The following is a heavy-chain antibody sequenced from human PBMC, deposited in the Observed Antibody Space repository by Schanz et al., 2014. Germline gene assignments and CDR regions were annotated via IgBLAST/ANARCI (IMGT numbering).Heavy chain of an antibody. CDR2: IKQDGSEK. CDR3: ARGVRIDY. Sequence: VYLVESGGDLVKPGGSLRLSCAASGFIFSAYTMNWVRQPPGKGLEWVANIKQDGSEKYYVDSVKGRFTISRDNAKNSLYLQMNSLTAEDTAVYYCARGVRIDYWGQGTLVTVSS. V-gene: IGHV3-7*01. CDR1: GFIFSAYT. J-gene: IGHJ4*02. D-gene: IGHD3-3*01.